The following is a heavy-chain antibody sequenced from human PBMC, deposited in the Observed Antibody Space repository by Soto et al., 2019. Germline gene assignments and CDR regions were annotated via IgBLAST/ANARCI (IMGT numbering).Heavy chain of an antibody. V-gene: IGHV3-23*01. Sequence: GGSLRLSCAASGFTFSSYAMNWVRQAPGKGLEWVSTISGSGGSTYYADSVKGRFTISRGSSKNTLYLQMSSLRAEDTAVYYCVLGYKYGPQAFDIWGQGTKVTVSS. CDR3: VLGYKYGPQAFDI. CDR1: GFTFSSYA. CDR2: ISGSGGST. J-gene: IGHJ3*02. D-gene: IGHD5-18*01.